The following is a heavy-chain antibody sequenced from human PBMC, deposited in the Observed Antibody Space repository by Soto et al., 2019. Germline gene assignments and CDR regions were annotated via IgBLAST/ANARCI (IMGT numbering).Heavy chain of an antibody. J-gene: IGHJ6*02. D-gene: IGHD5-18*01. Sequence: PGGSLRLSCAASGFTFSSYSMNWVRQAPGQGLEWVSSISSSSSYIYYSDSVKGRFTIPRDNAKNSLYLQMNSLRAEDTAVYYCARDRDTPYYYGMDVWGQGTTVTVSS. CDR2: ISSSSSYI. CDR1: GFTFSSYS. V-gene: IGHV3-21*01. CDR3: ARDRDTPYYYGMDV.